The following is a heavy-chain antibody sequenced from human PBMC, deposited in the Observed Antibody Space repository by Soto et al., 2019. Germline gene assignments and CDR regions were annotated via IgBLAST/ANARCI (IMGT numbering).Heavy chain of an antibody. J-gene: IGHJ4*02. CDR2: IHHTGST. Sequence: QVQLQESGPGLVKPSGTLSLTCAVSGASIISENWWTWVRQSPGKGLEWIGDIHHTGSTTYNPSLDSRVTMSVDKSKNHFSLILSSVTAADTALYYCAKSWELLRVFASWGQGTLVTVSS. V-gene: IGHV4-4*02. CDR3: AKSWELLRVFAS. D-gene: IGHD1-26*01. CDR1: GASIISENW.